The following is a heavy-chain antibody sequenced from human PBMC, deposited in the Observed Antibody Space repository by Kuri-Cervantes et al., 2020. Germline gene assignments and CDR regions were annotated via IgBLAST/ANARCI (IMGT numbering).Heavy chain of an antibody. CDR1: GFTFSSYA. V-gene: IGHV3-30*14. CDR2: ISYDGSNK. D-gene: IGHD3-10*01. J-gene: IGHJ4*02. Sequence: LSLTCAASGFTFSSYAMHWVRQAPGKGLEWVAVISYDGSNKYYADSVKGRFTISRENAKNSLYLQMDSLRVEDTAVYYCAREKPRGCYDCWGQGTLVTVSS. CDR3: AREKPRGCYDC.